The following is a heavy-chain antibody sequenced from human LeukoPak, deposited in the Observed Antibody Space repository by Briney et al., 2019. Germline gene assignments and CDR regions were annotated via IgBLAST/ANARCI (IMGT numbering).Heavy chain of an antibody. V-gene: IGHV3-23*01. J-gene: IGHJ6*02. CDR2: ISGSGDDT. CDR1: GFTFRQYA. D-gene: IGHD3-10*01. Sequence: PGGSLRLSCAASGFTFRQYAMSWVRQAPGKVLEWVSGISGSGDDTYYTDSVKGRFTISRDNSNNTMYLQMNNLRSEDTAVYFCVRDYYGSGTYQGNYYYGMDVWGHGTTVTVSS. CDR3: VRDYYGSGTYQGNYYYGMDV.